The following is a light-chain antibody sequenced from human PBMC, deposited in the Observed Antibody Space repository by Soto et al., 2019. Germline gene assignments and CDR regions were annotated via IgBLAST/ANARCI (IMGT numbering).Light chain of an antibody. CDR1: QSVSSN. V-gene: IGKV3-15*01. CDR3: QQYNDWPET. CDR2: DAS. J-gene: IGKJ1*01. Sequence: EIEMTQSPATLSVSPGERATLSCRASQSVSSNLAWYQQRVGQAPKLLIYDASTRATGIPARFSGSGSGTEFTLTISSLQSEDFAVYYCQQYNDWPETFVQGTKVDIK.